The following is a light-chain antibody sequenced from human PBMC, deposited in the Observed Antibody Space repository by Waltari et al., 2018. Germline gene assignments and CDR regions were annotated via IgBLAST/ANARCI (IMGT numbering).Light chain of an antibody. Sequence: DIQMTQSPSSLSAFVGDRVIITCRASQSIGTSLNWYQQKPGKAAKLLIYATSTLQSGVPSRFSGSGSVTDFTLTISSLQPEDFATYSCHQNYSPPPTFGQGTKVEIK. CDR2: ATS. CDR1: QSIGTS. V-gene: IGKV1-39*01. J-gene: IGKJ1*01. CDR3: HQNYSPPPT.